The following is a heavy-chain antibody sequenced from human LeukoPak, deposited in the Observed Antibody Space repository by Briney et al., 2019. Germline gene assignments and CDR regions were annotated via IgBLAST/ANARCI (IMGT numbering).Heavy chain of an antibody. CDR3: ARVSGYGDPLPLDY. D-gene: IGHD4-17*01. CDR2: IDYSGST. J-gene: IGHJ4*02. CDR1: GGSVSSGSYY. V-gene: IGHV4-61*01. Sequence: PSETLSLTCTVSGGSVSSGSYYWSWIRQPPGKGLEWVGYIDYSGSTNYNPSLKSRVTISVDTSKNQFSLKLSSVTAADTAVYYCARVSGYGDPLPLDYWGQGTLVTVSS.